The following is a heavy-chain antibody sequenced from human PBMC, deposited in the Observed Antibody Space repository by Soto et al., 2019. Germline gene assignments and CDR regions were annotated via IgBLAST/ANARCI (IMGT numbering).Heavy chain of an antibody. J-gene: IGHJ4*02. CDR1: GFTFRSYG. V-gene: IGHV3-30*18. CDR3: AKDFGINWYYFDC. CDR2: ISYDGSDK. Sequence: PGGSLRLSCAASGFTFRSYGMHWVRQAPGKGLEWVTLISYDGSDKYYADSVKGRFTISRDNSKNMLYLQMNSLGAEDTAAYYCAKDFGINWYYFDCWGQGTLVTVSS. D-gene: IGHD1-1*01.